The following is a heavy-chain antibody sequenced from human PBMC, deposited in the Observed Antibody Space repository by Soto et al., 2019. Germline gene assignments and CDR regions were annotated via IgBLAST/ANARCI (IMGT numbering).Heavy chain of an antibody. CDR2: ISAYNGNK. CDR1: GYTFTSYV. CDR3: ARVVATVAGPYGMDV. D-gene: IGHD6-19*01. Sequence: QVQLVQSGAEVKKPGASVKVSCRASGYTFTSYVISWVRQAPAQGLEWMGWISAYNGNKNFAQKLQGRVTMTTDTSTSTAYMELRSLRSDDTAVDYCARVVATVAGPYGMDVWGQGTTVTVSS. V-gene: IGHV1-18*01. J-gene: IGHJ6*02.